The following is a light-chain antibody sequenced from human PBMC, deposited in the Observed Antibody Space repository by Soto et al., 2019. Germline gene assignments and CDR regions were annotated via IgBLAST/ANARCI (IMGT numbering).Light chain of an antibody. V-gene: IGKV1-9*01. J-gene: IGKJ4*01. CDR1: QNIFTY. CDR2: AAS. CDR3: QQLNSYPLT. Sequence: DIQMTQSPSSLSASVGDRVTISCRASQNIFTYLNWYQQKPGKAPNLLIYAASTLQSGVPSRFSGSGSGTEFTLTISSLQPEDFATYYCQQLNSYPLTFGGGTKVDIK.